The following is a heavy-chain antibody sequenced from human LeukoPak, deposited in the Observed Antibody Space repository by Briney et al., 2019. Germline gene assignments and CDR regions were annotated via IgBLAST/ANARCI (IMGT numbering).Heavy chain of an antibody. CDR2: ISSSSSYI. CDR1: GFTFSSYS. V-gene: IGHV3-21*01. J-gene: IGHJ4*02. Sequence: PGGSLRLSCAASGFTFSSYSMNWVRQVPGKGLEWVSSISSSSSYIYYADSVKGRFTISRDNAKNSLYLQMNSLRAEDTAVYYCATSEGLSLSRFDYWGQGTLVTVSS. CDR3: ATSEGLSLSRFDY. D-gene: IGHD3-16*02.